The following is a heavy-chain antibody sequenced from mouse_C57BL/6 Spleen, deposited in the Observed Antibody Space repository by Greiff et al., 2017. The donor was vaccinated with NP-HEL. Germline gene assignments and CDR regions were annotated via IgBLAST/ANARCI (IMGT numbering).Heavy chain of an antibody. V-gene: IGHV1-82*01. CDR3: AREGDYLYAMGY. CDR1: GYAFSSSW. CDR2: IYPGDGDT. Sequence: VQLQQSGPELVKPGASVKISCKASGYAFSSSWMNWVKQRPGKGLEWIGRIYPGDGDTNYNGKFKGKATLTADKSSSTAYMQLSSLTSEDSAVYFCAREGDYLYAMGYWGQGTSVTVSS. D-gene: IGHD2-4*01. J-gene: IGHJ4*01.